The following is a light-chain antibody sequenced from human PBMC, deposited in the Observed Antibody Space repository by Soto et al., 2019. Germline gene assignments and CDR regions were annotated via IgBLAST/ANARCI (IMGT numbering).Light chain of an antibody. CDR1: IIYFVGYNY. CDR3: NSYTGSGIV. V-gene: IGLV2-14*01. CDR2: EVS. Sequence: PPSSFSFSPFPSITISCTLTIIYFVGYNYFSWYQHHPGKAPKLMIYEVSNRPSGVSYRFSGSKSGNTASLTISGLQAEDEADYYCNSYTGSGIVFGTGTKVTVL. J-gene: IGLJ1*01.